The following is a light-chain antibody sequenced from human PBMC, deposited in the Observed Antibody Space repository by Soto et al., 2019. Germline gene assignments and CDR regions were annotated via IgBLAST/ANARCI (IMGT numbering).Light chain of an antibody. CDR1: QGISSY. CDR2: AAS. CDR3: QQSYSTPPT. V-gene: IGKV1-39*01. J-gene: IGKJ4*01. Sequence: DIQMTQSPSSLSASVGDRVTITFRASQGISSYLNWYQQKPGKAPKLRIYAASSLQSGVPSRFSGSGSGTDFTLTISSLQPEDFATYYCQQSYSTPPTFGGGTKVDI.